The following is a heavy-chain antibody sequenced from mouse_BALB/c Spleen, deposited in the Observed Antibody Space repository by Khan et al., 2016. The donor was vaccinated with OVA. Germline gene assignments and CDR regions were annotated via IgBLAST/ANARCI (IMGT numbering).Heavy chain of an antibody. D-gene: IGHD2-4*01. CDR2: IWSAGST. CDR3: ARRGYDYGRGALFAY. J-gene: IGHJ3*01. Sequence: VQLLETGPGLVAPSQSLSITCTVSGFSLDKYSIHWIRQSPGKGLEWLGVIWSAGSTDYNAAFISRLTITKDNSRSQVFFQVNSLQPNDTAIYYCARRGYDYGRGALFAYWGQGTLVTVSA. CDR1: GFSLDKYS. V-gene: IGHV2-2*02.